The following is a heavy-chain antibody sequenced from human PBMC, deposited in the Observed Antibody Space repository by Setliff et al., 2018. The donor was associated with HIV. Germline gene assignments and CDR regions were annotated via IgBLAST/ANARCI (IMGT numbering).Heavy chain of an antibody. CDR3: ARDRPRGGGSLDAFDI. CDR2: ISSGGEIM. V-gene: IGHV3-23*01. CDR1: GFTFRSYW. J-gene: IGHJ3*02. Sequence: PGGSLRLSCAASGFTFRSYWMYWVRQPPGKGLEWVSAISSGGEIMFYADSVKGRFTISRDNSKNTLYLQMISLRADDTAVYYCARDRPRGGGSLDAFDIWGQGTMVTVSS. D-gene: IGHD1-26*01.